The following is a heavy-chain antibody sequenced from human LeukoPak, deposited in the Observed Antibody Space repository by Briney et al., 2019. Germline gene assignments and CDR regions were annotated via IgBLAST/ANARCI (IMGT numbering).Heavy chain of an antibody. V-gene: IGHV4-59*08. CDR2: IYYSGST. J-gene: IGHJ4*02. D-gene: IGHD6-13*01. Sequence: SETLSLTCTVSGGSISSYYWSWIRQPPGKGLEWIAYIYYSGSTNYNPSLKSRVTISVDTSKNQFSLKLSSVTAADTAVYYCARTGIAAAGNDFDYWGQGTLVTVSS. CDR1: GGSISSYY. CDR3: ARTGIAAAGNDFDY.